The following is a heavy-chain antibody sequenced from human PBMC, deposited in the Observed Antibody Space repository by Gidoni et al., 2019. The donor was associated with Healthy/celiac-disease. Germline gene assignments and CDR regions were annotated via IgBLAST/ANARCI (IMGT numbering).Heavy chain of an antibody. CDR1: GFTFSDYY. D-gene: IGHD1-1*01. V-gene: IGHV3-11*01. CDR3: ARDNNWNDVEAWFDP. CDR2: IRSSGSTI. J-gene: IGHJ5*02. Sequence: QVQLVESGGGLVKPGGSLRLSCAASGFTFSDYYMSWIRQARGKGLEWVSYIRSSGSTIYYADSVKGRFTISRDNAKNSLYLQMNSLRAEDTAVYYCARDNNWNDVEAWFDPWGQGTLVTVSS.